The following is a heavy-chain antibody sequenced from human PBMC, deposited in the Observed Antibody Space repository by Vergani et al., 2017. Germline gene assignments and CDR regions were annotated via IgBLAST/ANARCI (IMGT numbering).Heavy chain of an antibody. CDR1: GYNFTSYY. D-gene: IGHD3-22*01. Sequence: QVQLVQSGAEVKKPGASVKVSCKASGYNFTSYYMHWLRQAPGQGLEWMGIINPSGGSTSYAQKFQGRVTMTRETSTSTVYMELSGLRSEDTSVYYCTRGWYCDSIAYWAYWGQGTLVTVSS. CDR2: INPSGGST. CDR3: TRGWYCDSIAYWAY. V-gene: IGHV1-46*03. J-gene: IGHJ4*02.